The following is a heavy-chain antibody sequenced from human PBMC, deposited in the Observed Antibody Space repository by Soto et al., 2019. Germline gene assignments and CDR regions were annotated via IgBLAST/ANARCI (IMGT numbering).Heavy chain of an antibody. CDR1: GFIFGGYS. J-gene: IGHJ1*01. Sequence: EVQLVESGGGLVKPGGSLRLSCAASGFIFGGYSMNWVRQARGKGLEWVSSISSSSSYIYYADSVKGRFTISRDNPKNSLYLQMNSLRGEDTAVYYCATGPEDFDWLPHPEYFQHWCQGTLVTVSS. D-gene: IGHD3-9*01. CDR3: ATGPEDFDWLPHPEYFQH. V-gene: IGHV3-21*01. CDR2: ISSSSSYI.